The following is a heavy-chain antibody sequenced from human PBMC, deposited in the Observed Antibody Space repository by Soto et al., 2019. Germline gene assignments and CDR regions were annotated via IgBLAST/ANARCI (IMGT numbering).Heavy chain of an antibody. CDR1: GGTFSSYA. J-gene: IGHJ3*02. V-gene: IGHV1-69*13. Sequence: SVKVSCKASGGTFSSYAISWVRQAPGQGLEWMGGIIPIFGTANYAQKFQGRVTITADEYTSTAYMELSSLRYEDTAVYYCAREITSVFNPKSVEMDTSSGAFDIWGQRTIVTVSS. D-gene: IGHD5-18*01. CDR2: IIPIFGTA. CDR3: AREITSVFNPKSVEMDTSSGAFDI.